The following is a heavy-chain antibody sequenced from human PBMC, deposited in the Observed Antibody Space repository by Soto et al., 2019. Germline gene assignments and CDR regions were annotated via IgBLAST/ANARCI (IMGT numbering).Heavy chain of an antibody. CDR1: GYTFTSYG. D-gene: IGHD5-12*01. CDR3: ARDRAGEVALHYYGMDV. CDR2: ISAYNGNT. Sequence: QVQLVQSGAEVKKPGASVKVSCKASGYTFTSYGISWVRQAPGQGLEWMGWISAYNGNTNYAQKLQGRVTMTTDTSTRTAYMELRSLRSDDTAVYYCARDRAGEVALHYYGMDVWGKGTTVTVSS. V-gene: IGHV1-18*01. J-gene: IGHJ6*04.